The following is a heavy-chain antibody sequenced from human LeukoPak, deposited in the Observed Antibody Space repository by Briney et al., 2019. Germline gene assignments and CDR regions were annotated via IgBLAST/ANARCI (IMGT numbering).Heavy chain of an antibody. CDR3: ARQGCTTTSCHTTDY. J-gene: IGHJ4*02. CDR2: INPLDSET. CDR1: GYSFTSYW. V-gene: IGHV5-51*01. D-gene: IGHD2-2*02. Sequence: GESLKISCKGSGYSFTSYWIAWVRQMPGKGLELMGIINPLDSETRYSPPFQGQVTISVDKSISTAYLQWNSLKASDTAMYYCARQGCTTTSCHTTDYWGQGTLVTVSS.